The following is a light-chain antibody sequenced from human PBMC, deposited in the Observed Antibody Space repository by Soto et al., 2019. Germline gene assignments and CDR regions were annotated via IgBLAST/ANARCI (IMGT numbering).Light chain of an antibody. CDR1: QAISIY. J-gene: IGKJ1*01. CDR3: QKYNSAPPT. V-gene: IGKV1-27*01. CDR2: AAS. Sequence: DIQMTQSPSSLSTSVGDRVTITCRASQAISIYLAWYQQKPGKVPKLLIYAASTLQSGVPSRFSGSGSGTDFTITISSLPPEDVATYYCQKYNSAPPTFGQGTTVALK.